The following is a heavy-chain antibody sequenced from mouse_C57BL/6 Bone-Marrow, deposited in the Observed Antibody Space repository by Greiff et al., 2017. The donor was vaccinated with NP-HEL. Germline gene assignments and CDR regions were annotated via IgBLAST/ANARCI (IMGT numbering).Heavy chain of an antibody. CDR3: ARWVITTEAY. Sequence: QVQLKQPGAELVKPGASVKLSCKASGYTFTSYWMHWVKQRPGQGLEWIGMIHPNSGSTNYNEKFKSKATLTVDKSSSTAYMQLSSLTSEDSAVYYCARWVITTEAYWGQGTLVTVSA. V-gene: IGHV1-64*01. CDR2: IHPNSGST. CDR1: GYTFTSYW. D-gene: IGHD1-1*01. J-gene: IGHJ3*01.